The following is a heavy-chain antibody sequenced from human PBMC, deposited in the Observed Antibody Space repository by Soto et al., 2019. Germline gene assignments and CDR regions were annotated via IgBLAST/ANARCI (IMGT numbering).Heavy chain of an antibody. J-gene: IGHJ6*02. V-gene: IGHV1-2*04. CDR2: INPNSGGT. CDR1: GYTFTSYY. CDR3: AREATMVRGDTIRSGMDV. D-gene: IGHD3-10*01. Sequence: ASVKVSCKASGYTFTSYYMHWVRQAPGQGLEWKRWINPNSGGTNYAQKFQGWVTMTRDTSISTAYMELSRLRSDDTTVYYFAREATMVRGDTIRSGMDVWGQGTTVTVSS.